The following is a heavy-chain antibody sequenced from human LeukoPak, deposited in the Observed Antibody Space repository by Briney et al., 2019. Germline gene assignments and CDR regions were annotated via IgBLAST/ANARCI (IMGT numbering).Heavy chain of an antibody. CDR1: GITLSNYG. Sequence: GGSLRLSCAASGITLSNYGMSWVRQAPGKGLEWVSGISGSGGNTYYADSVKGRFTISRDNSKNTLYLQMNSLRAEDTDVYFCAKRGVVIRVILVGFHKEAYYFDSWGERALGTVSS. CDR3: AKRGVVIRVILVGFHKEAYYFDS. CDR2: ISGSGGNT. D-gene: IGHD3-22*01. J-gene: IGHJ4*02. V-gene: IGHV3-23*01.